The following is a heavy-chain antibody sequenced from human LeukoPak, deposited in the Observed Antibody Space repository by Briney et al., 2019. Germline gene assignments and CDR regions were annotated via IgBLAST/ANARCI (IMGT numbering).Heavy chain of an antibody. CDR3: ARVSKEAGTPLGGY. D-gene: IGHD6-13*01. V-gene: IGHV1-69*04. CDR2: IIPILGIA. J-gene: IGHJ4*02. Sequence: SVKVSCKASGGTFSSYAISWVRQAPGQGLEWMGRIIPILGIANYAQKFQGRVTITADKSTSTAYMELSSLRSEDTAVYYCARVSKEAGTPLGGYWGQGTLVTVSS. CDR1: GGTFSSYA.